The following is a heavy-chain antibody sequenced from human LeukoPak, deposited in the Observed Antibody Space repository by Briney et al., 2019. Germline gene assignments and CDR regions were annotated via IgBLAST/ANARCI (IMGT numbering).Heavy chain of an antibody. CDR1: GFTFSSYA. CDR3: ARGRAYYDILTGYT. D-gene: IGHD3-9*01. J-gene: IGHJ5*02. Sequence: GGSLRLSCAASGFTFSSYAMHWVRQAPGKGLEWVAVISYDGSNKYYADSVKGRFTISRDNSKNTLYPQMNSLRAEDTAVYYCARGRAYYDILTGYTWGQGTLVTVSS. CDR2: ISYDGSNK. V-gene: IGHV3-30*01.